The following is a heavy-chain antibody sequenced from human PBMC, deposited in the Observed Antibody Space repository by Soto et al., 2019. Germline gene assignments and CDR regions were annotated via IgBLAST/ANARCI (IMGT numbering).Heavy chain of an antibody. D-gene: IGHD6-19*01. CDR3: ASCSIAVDYYYYGMDV. CDR1: GGSISSGGYY. CDR2: IYYSGST. Sequence: SETLSLTCTVSGGSISSGGYYWSWIRQHPGKGLEWIGYIYYSGSTYYNPSLKSRVTISVDTSKNQFSLKLSSVTAADTAVYYCASCSIAVDYYYYGMDVWGQGTTVTVSS. J-gene: IGHJ6*02. V-gene: IGHV4-31*03.